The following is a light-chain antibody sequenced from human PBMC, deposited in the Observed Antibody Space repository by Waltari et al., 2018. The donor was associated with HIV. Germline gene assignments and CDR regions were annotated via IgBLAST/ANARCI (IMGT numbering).Light chain of an antibody. CDR3: SSYTTRNTRV. V-gene: IGLV2-14*01. CDR1: TSDVGDYNY. J-gene: IGLJ1*01. Sequence: QSVLTQPASVSGSPGQSITISCTGPTSDVGDYNYVSWYQQHPGKAPKLMLYEVSNRPSGVSIRFSGSKSGNTASLTISGLQTEDEADYYCSSYTTRNTRVFGTGTKVTVL. CDR2: EVS.